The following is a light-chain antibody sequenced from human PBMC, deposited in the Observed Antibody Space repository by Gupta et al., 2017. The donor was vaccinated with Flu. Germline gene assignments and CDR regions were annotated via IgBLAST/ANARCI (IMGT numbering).Light chain of an antibody. CDR3: QHYNTWPPEHI. J-gene: IGKJ2*01. CDR2: DAS. V-gene: IGKV3-15*01. CDR1: QSLNYN. Sequence: ILMTQSPATLSVSPGERATLSCRASQSLNYNLAWYQQKPGQAPRLLIYDASTRATGVPARFSGSGSGTEFILTISSLQSEDFALYYCQHYNTWPPEHIFGQGTKLEIK.